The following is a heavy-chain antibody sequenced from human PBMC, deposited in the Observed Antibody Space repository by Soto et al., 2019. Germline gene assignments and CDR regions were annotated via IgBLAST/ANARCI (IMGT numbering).Heavy chain of an antibody. CDR1: GFSFSTYA. D-gene: IGHD4-17*01. J-gene: IGHJ4*02. CDR2: ISTNGDSK. Sequence: GGSLRLSCAASGFSFSTYAMHWVRQAPGKALECISAISTNGDSKYYPNSVKGRFTVSRDNSKNTLYLQMNSLRAEDTAVYYCAREGIRSPLYYWGQGTLVTVSS. V-gene: IGHV3-64*01. CDR3: AREGIRSPLYY.